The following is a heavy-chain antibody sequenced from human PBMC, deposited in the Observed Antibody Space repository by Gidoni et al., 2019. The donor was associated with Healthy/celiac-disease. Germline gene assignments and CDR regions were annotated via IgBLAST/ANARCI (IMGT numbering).Heavy chain of an antibody. D-gene: IGHD3-10*01. J-gene: IGHJ4*02. V-gene: IGHV3-9*01. CDR1: GFTFDDYA. CDR2: ISWNSGSI. Sequence: EVQLVESGGGLVQPGRSLRLSCAASGFTFDDYAMHWVRQAPGKGPGWVSGISWNSGSIGYADSVKGRFTISRDNAKNSLYLQMNSLRAEDTALYYCAKEGAGGFDYWGQGTLVTVSS. CDR3: AKEGAGGFDY.